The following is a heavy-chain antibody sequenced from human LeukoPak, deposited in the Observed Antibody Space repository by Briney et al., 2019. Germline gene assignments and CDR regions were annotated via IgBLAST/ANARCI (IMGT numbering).Heavy chain of an antibody. D-gene: IGHD6-19*01. CDR2: INPNSGGT. Sequence: ASVKVSCKASGYTFTDYYLHWVRQAPGPGLEWMGWINPNSGGTNYAQKFQGRVTMTRDTSISTAYMELSRLRSDDTAVYYCARVNKRIAVAGPDAFDIWGQGTMVTVSS. CDR1: GYTFTDYY. V-gene: IGHV1-2*02. CDR3: ARVNKRIAVAGPDAFDI. J-gene: IGHJ3*02.